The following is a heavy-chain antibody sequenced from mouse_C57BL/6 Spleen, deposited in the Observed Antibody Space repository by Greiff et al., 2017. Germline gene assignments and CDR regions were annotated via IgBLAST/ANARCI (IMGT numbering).Heavy chain of an antibody. V-gene: IGHV1-9*01. CDR1: GYTFTGYW. CDR3: ARRAYGNCWAFDY. Sequence: QVQLQQSGAELMKPGASVKLSCKATGYTFTGYWIEWVKQRPGRGLEWIGGIVPGSGGTNYNEKFKGKATFTADTPSNTAYMQHSSLTTEDSAIDYCARRAYGNCWAFDYWGQGTTLTVSS. CDR2: IVPGSGGT. D-gene: IGHD2-1*01. J-gene: IGHJ2*01.